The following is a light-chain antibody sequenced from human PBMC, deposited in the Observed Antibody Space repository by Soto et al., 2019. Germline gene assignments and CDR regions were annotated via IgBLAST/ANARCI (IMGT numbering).Light chain of an antibody. CDR1: QSVFYSSNIKKY. J-gene: IGKJ2*01. CDR3: QQYSTPTYT. Sequence: DIVMTQSPDSLAVSLGVGATINCKSSQSVFYSSNIKKYLAWYQQKPGQPPKLLIYWASTREYGVRDRCSGSGSGYDFTLTSRSLQAEDVAVYHCQQYSTPTYTFGQGTKLEIK. CDR2: WAS. V-gene: IGKV4-1*01.